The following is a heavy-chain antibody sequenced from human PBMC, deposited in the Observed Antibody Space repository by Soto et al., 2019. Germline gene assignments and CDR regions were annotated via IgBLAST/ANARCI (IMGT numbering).Heavy chain of an antibody. CDR2: VYYGGAIFYSGNI. CDR1: GDSISSSNSH. Sequence: SETLSLTCTVSGDSISSSNSHWGWTRQPPGKGLEYIGSVYYGGAIFYSGNIYYNPSLESRVTISVDTSKNQFSLRLSSVTAADTGVYYCVRYDRINMKPYSPEGFHIWGQGTMVTVSS. J-gene: IGHJ3*02. CDR3: VRYDRINMKPYSPEGFHI. V-gene: IGHV4-39*01. D-gene: IGHD3-3*02.